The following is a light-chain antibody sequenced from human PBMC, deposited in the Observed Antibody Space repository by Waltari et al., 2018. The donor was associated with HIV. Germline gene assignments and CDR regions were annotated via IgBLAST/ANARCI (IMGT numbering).Light chain of an antibody. CDR3: CSYAGSSTLV. CDR2: EVS. J-gene: IGLJ3*02. V-gene: IGLV2-23*02. CDR1: SSNIGTYNL. Sequence: SCTGTSSNIGTYNLVSWHQQHPGKAPKTLIYEVSQRPSGVSNRFSGSKSGNTASLTISGLQAEDEADYYCCSYAGSSTLVFGGGTKVTVL.